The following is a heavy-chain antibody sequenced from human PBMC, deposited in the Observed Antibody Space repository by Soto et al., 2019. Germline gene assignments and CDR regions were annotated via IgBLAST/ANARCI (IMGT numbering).Heavy chain of an antibody. V-gene: IGHV4-59*08. Sequence: SETLSLTCTVSGGSISSYYWSWIRQPPGKGLEWIGYIYYSGSTNYNPSLKSRVTISVDTSKNQFSLKLSSVTAADTAGYYCASRGGSSSWGGWFDPWGQGTLVTVSS. CDR2: IYYSGST. J-gene: IGHJ5*02. CDR3: ASRGGSSSWGGWFDP. D-gene: IGHD6-13*01. CDR1: GGSISSYY.